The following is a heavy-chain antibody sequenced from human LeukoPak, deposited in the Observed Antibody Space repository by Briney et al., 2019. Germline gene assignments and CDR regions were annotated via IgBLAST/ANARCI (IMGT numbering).Heavy chain of an antibody. CDR1: GGSISSYY. J-gene: IGHJ4*02. Sequence: SEALSLTCTVSGGSISSYYWSWIRQPPGKGLEWIGYIYYSGSTNYNPSLKSRVTISVDTSKNQFSLKLSSVTAADTAVYYCARSDYDSSGYYYVFDYWGQGTLVTVSS. V-gene: IGHV4-59*08. CDR2: IYYSGST. D-gene: IGHD3-22*01. CDR3: ARSDYDSSGYYYVFDY.